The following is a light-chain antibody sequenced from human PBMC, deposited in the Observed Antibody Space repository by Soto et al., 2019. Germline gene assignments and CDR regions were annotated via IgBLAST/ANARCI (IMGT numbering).Light chain of an antibody. CDR2: GTS. V-gene: IGKV3-15*01. Sequence: EIVMTQSPATLSVSPGERATLFCRASQSISSNLAWYQQKAGQAPRLLIYGTSTRATGIPARLSGSGSGTEFTLTISSLQSEDFAVYYCQQYNNWPPLTFGGGTKVEIK. J-gene: IGKJ4*01. CDR1: QSISSN. CDR3: QQYNNWPPLT.